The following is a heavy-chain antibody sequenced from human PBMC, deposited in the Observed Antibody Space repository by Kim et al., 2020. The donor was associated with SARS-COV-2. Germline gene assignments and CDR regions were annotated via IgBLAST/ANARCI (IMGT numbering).Heavy chain of an antibody. V-gene: IGHV1-8*01. CDR1: GYTFTSYD. Sequence: ASVKVSCKASGYTFTSYDINWVRQATGQGLEWMGWMNPNSGNTGYAQKFQGRVTMTRNTSISTAYMELSSLRSEDTAVYYCARGSSSGWYLFRVEYYFDYWGQGTLVTVSS. CDR3: ARGSSSGWYLFRVEYYFDY. J-gene: IGHJ4*02. CDR2: MNPNSGNT. D-gene: IGHD6-19*01.